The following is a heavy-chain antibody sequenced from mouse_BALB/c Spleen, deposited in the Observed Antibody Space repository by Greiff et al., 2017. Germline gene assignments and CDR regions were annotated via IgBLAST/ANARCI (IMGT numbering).Heavy chain of an antibody. V-gene: IGHV5-6-5*01. Sequence: EVKVVESGGGLVKPGGSLKLSCAASGFTFSSYAMSWVRQTPEKRLEWVASISSGGSTYYPDSVKGRFTISRDNARNILYLQMSSLRSEDTAMYYCARENITTATFDYWGQGTTLTVSS. CDR3: ARENITTATFDY. CDR2: ISSGGST. CDR1: GFTFSSYA. D-gene: IGHD1-2*01. J-gene: IGHJ2*01.